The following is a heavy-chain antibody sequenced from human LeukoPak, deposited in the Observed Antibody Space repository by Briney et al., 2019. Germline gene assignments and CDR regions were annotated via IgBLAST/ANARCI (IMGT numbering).Heavy chain of an antibody. J-gene: IGHJ4*02. CDR1: GGSISSSSYY. CDR3: ARGPQRVFYYDSSGYYYVFDY. CDR2: IYYSGST. Sequence: SETLSLTCTVSGGSISSSSYYWGWIRQPPGKGLEWIGSIYYSGSTYYNPSLKSRVTISVDTSKNQFSLKLSSVTAADTAVYYCARGPQRVFYYDSSGYYYVFDYWGQGTLVTVSS. D-gene: IGHD3-22*01. V-gene: IGHV4-39*01.